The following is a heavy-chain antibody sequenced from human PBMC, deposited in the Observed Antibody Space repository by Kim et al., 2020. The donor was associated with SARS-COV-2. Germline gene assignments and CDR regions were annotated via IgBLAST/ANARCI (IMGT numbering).Heavy chain of an antibody. Sequence: YAQKFQGRVTMTRDTSISTAYMELSRLRSDDTAVYYCARRPVGFTMSDYWGQGTLVTVSS. D-gene: IGHD3-10*02. V-gene: IGHV1-2*02. J-gene: IGHJ4*02. CDR3: ARRPVGFTMSDY.